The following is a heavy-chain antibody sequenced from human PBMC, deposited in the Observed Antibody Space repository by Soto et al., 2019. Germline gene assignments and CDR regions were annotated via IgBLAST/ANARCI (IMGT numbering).Heavy chain of an antibody. D-gene: IGHD2-15*01. J-gene: IGHJ4*02. CDR3: ARDPYIRDGYSPYFDY. CDR2: INPNSGGT. V-gene: IGHV1-2*04. Sequence: ASVKVSCKASGYTFTGYYMHWVRQAPGQGLERMGWINPNSGGTNYAQQNQGWVTMTRVTSISTAYMELSRLRSDDTAVYYGARDPYIRDGYSPYFDYGGQGILVTVS. CDR1: GYTFTGYY.